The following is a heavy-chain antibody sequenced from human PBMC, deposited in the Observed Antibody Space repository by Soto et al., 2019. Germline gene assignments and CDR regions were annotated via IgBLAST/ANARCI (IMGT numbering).Heavy chain of an antibody. Sequence: PSETLSLTCTVSGGSISSYYWSWIRQPPGKGLEWIGYIYYSGSTNYNPSLKSRVTISLDTSKNQFSLKLNSVTAADTAVYFCARDDFDSGGYSIDYWGQGTLVTVSS. V-gene: IGHV4-59*12. CDR2: IYYSGST. D-gene: IGHD3-22*01. CDR3: ARDDFDSGGYSIDY. CDR1: GGSISSYY. J-gene: IGHJ4*02.